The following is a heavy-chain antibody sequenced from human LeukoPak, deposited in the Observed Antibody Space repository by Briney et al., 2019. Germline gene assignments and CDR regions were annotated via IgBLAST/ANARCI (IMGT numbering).Heavy chain of an antibody. V-gene: IGHV3-7*01. CDR1: GFTFNNYW. CDR2: IKPDGSEK. CDR3: ARDRGGSYSAIDY. Sequence: GGSLRLSCAASGFTFNNYWMNWVRQAPGKGLEWVANIKPDGSEKNSVDSVKGRFTISRDNAKNSLYLQMNSLRAEDTAVYYCARDRGGSYSAIDYWGQGTLVTVSS. D-gene: IGHD1-26*01. J-gene: IGHJ4*02.